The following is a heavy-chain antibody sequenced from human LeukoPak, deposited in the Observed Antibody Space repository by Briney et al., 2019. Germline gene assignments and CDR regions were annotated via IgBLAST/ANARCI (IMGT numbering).Heavy chain of an antibody. CDR2: INHRGTT. CDR3: AREGLNAFDI. CDR1: GGSFSGYY. Sequence: SETLSLTCAVYGGSFSGYYWSWIRQPPGKGLEWIGEINHRGTTNYNPSLKSRVTISVDTSKNQFSLKLSSVTAADAAVYFCAREGLNAFDIWGQGTMVTVSS. V-gene: IGHV4-34*01. J-gene: IGHJ3*02.